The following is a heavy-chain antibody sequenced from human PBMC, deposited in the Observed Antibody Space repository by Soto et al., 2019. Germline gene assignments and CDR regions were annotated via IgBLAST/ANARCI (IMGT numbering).Heavy chain of an antibody. Sequence: GGSLRLSCAASGFTFGNHWMHWVRQAPGKGLEWVSRVISDGNTIDYADSVKGRFTVSRDNAKSTLYLQMNSLRAEDTAVYYCATAEVDHSGPGTLVTVSS. CDR2: VISDGNTI. CDR3: ATAEVDH. CDR1: GFTFGNHW. J-gene: IGHJ5*02. V-gene: IGHV3-74*01.